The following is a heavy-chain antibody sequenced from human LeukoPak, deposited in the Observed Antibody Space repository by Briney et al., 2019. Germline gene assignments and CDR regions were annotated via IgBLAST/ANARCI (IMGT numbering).Heavy chain of an antibody. CDR3: ARGGFTMIRGALDY. CDR1: GGTFSSYA. V-gene: IGHV1-18*01. CDR2: ISAYNGKT. D-gene: IGHD3-10*01. Sequence: ASVKVSCKASGGTFSSYAISWVRQAPGQGLEWMGWISAYNGKTNYAQRLQDRVTVTTDTSTSTAYMELRSLRSDDTAVYYCARGGFTMIRGALDYWGQGTLVTVSS. J-gene: IGHJ4*02.